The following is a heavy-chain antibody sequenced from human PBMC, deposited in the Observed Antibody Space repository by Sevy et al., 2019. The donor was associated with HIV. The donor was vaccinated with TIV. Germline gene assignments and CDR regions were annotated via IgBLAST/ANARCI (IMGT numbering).Heavy chain of an antibody. J-gene: IGHJ4*02. CDR1: GFTFSGYW. Sequence: GSLRLSCAASGFTFSGYWMHWVRQAPGKGLEWVANINEDGTTKYYVDSVKGRFTISRDNAKKSLFLQMNNLRVDDTAIYYCARAIGAAAAYWGQGTLVTVSS. CDR3: ARAIGAAAAY. D-gene: IGHD2-2*01. CDR2: INEDGTTK. V-gene: IGHV3-7*03.